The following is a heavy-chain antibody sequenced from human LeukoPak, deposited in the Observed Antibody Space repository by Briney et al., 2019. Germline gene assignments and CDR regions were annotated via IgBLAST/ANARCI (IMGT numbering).Heavy chain of an antibody. CDR3: AKLNYDSSGYYFDY. CDR2: ISGSGGST. Sequence: GGSLRLSCAASGFIFSNYAMSWVRQAPGKGLEWVSTISGSGGSTYYADSVKGRFTISRDYSKNTLYLQMNSLRAEDTAVYYCAKLNYDSSGYYFDYWGQGTLVTVSS. D-gene: IGHD3-22*01. V-gene: IGHV3-23*01. J-gene: IGHJ4*02. CDR1: GFIFSNYA.